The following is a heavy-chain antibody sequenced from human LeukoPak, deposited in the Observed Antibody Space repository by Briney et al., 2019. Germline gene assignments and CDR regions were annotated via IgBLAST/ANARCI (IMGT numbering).Heavy chain of an antibody. D-gene: IGHD3-10*01. CDR2: IKQDGSQK. CDR1: GFTFSSYW. Sequence: PGGSLRLSCAASGFTFSSYWMSWVRQAPGKGLEWVANIKQDGSQKYYMDSVKGRFVISRDNAKNSLYLQMNSLRDEDTAVYYCARHATYYYGSGRQNWFDPWGQGTLVTVSS. J-gene: IGHJ5*02. V-gene: IGHV3-7*01. CDR3: ARHATYYYGSGRQNWFDP.